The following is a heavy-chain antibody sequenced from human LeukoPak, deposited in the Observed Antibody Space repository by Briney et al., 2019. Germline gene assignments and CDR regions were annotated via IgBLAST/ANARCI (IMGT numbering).Heavy chain of an antibody. Sequence: ASVKVSCKASGYTFTGYYMHWVRQAPGQGRDWMEWINPNSGGTNYAQKFQGRVTMTRDTSISTAYMELSSLRSDDTAVYYCARLYYDILTGFFDPCGQGTLVTVSS. CDR1: GYTFTGYY. CDR2: INPNSGGT. CDR3: ARLYYDILTGFFDP. D-gene: IGHD3-9*01. V-gene: IGHV1-2*02. J-gene: IGHJ5*02.